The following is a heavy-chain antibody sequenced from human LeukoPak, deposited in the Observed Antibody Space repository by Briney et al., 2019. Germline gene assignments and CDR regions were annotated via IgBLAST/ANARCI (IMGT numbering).Heavy chain of an antibody. V-gene: IGHV1-46*01. J-gene: IGHJ4*02. D-gene: IGHD2-21*02. Sequence: EASVKVSCKASGYTFITYHMHWVRQAPGQGLEWMGIISPSGGSTTYAQKSQGRVTMTGDTSTSTVYMELSSLRSEDTAVYYCARSRLLLDYWGQGTLVTVSS. CDR1: GYTFITYH. CDR2: ISPSGGST. CDR3: ARSRLLLDY.